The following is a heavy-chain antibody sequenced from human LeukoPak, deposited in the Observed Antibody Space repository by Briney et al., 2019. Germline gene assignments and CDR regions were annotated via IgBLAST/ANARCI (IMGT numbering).Heavy chain of an antibody. Sequence: SETLSLTCTVSGGSISSGGYYWSWIRQPPGKGLEWIGSIYYSGSTYYNPSLKSRVTISVDTSKNQFSLKLGSVTAADTAVYYCARSEVWNRVVYWGQGTLVTVSS. J-gene: IGHJ4*02. CDR3: ARSEVWNRVVY. V-gene: IGHV4-39*07. CDR2: IYYSGST. CDR1: GGSISSGGYY. D-gene: IGHD2/OR15-2a*01.